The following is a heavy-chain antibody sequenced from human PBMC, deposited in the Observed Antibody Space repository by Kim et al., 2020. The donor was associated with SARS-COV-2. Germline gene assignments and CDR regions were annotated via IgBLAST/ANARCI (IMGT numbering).Heavy chain of an antibody. V-gene: IGHV3-33*01. Sequence: NKYYADSVKGRFTISRDNSKNTLYLQMNSLRAEDTAVYYCARARDWYFDLWGRGTLVTVSS. CDR2: NK. CDR3: ARARDWYFDL. J-gene: IGHJ2*01.